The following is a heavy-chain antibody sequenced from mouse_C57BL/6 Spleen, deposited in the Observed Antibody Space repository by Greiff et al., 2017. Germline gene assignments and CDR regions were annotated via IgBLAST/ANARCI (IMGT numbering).Heavy chain of an antibody. CDR2: IDPANGNT. V-gene: IGHV14-3*01. J-gene: IGHJ3*01. D-gene: IGHD2-5*01. CDR3: AFYSNCGGFAD. CDR1: GFNIKNTY. Sequence: VQLQQSVAELVRPGASVKLSCTASGFNIKNTYMHWVKQRPGQGLEWIGRIDPANGNTKYSAKFPSKATITADTSSNTAYLQLSSLTSEDAAIYYCAFYSNCGGFADWGHGTLVTVAA.